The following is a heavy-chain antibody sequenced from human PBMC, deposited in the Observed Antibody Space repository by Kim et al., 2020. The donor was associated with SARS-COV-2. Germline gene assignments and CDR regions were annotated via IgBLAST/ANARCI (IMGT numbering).Heavy chain of an antibody. CDR1: GYTFTGYY. D-gene: IGHD1-26*01. V-gene: IGHV1-2*02. CDR2: INPNSGGT. Sequence: ASVKVSCKASGYTFTGYYMHWVRQAPGQGLEWMGWINPNSGGTNYAQKFQGRVTMTRDTSISTAYMELSRLRSDDTAVYYCAREVLGATRDYNWFDPWGQGTLVTVSS. J-gene: IGHJ5*02. CDR3: AREVLGATRDYNWFDP.